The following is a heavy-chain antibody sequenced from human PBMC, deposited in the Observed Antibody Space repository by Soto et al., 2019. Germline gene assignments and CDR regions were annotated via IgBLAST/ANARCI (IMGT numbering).Heavy chain of an antibody. CDR1: GFTFSSYG. CDR2: IWYDGSNK. D-gene: IGHD3-10*01. V-gene: IGHV3-33*01. J-gene: IGHJ6*02. Sequence: GGSLRLSCAASGFTFSSYGMHWVRQAPGKGLEWVAVIWYDGSNKYYADSVKGRFTISRDNSKNTLYLQMNSLRAEDTAVYYCARVLFMVRGVNITDYYYGMDVWGQGTTVTVSS. CDR3: ARVLFMVRGVNITDYYYGMDV.